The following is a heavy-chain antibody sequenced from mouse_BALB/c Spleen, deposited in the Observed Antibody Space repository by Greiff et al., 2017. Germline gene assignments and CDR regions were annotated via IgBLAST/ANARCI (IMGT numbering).Heavy chain of an antibody. D-gene: IGHD2-3*01. Sequence: VMLVESGAELAKPGASVKMSCKASGYTFTSYWMHWVKQRPGQGLEWIGYINPSTGYTEYNQKFKDKATLTADKSSSTAYMQLSSLTSEDSAVYYCARSRDGYTWFAYWGQGTLVTVSA. V-gene: IGHV1-7*01. CDR3: ARSRDGYTWFAY. CDR2: INPSTGYT. CDR1: GYTFTSYW. J-gene: IGHJ3*01.